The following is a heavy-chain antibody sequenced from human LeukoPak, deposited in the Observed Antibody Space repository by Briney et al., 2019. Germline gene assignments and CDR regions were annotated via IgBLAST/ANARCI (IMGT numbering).Heavy chain of an antibody. CDR1: GFTFSSYS. CDR3: ARSHVGPAGGHYFDY. D-gene: IGHD2-2*01. CDR2: ISSSSSYI. V-gene: IGHV3-21*01. J-gene: IGHJ4*02. Sequence: GGSLRLSCAASGFTFSSYSMNWVRQAPGKGLEWVSSISSSSSYIYYADSVKGRFTISRDNAKNSLYLQMNSLRAEDTAVYYCARSHVGPAGGHYFDYWGQGTLVTVSS.